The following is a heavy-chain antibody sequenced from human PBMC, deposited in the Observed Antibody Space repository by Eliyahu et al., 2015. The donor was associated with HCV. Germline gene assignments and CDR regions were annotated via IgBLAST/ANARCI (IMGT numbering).Heavy chain of an antibody. CDR3: ATDRAVGGGYYGSGRPTHRAFDI. D-gene: IGHD3-10*01. CDR1: GYTLTELS. V-gene: IGHV1-24*01. CDR2: FDPEDGET. J-gene: IGHJ3*02. Sequence: QVQLVQSGAEVKKPGASVKASCKVSGYTLTELSMHWVRQAPGKGLEWMGGFDPEDGETIYAQKFQGRVTMTEDTSTDTAYMELSSLRSEDTAVYYCATDRAVGGGYYGSGRPTHRAFDIWGQGTMVTVSS.